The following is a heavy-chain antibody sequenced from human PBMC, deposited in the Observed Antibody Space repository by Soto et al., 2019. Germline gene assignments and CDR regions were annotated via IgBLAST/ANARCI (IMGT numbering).Heavy chain of an antibody. V-gene: IGHV1-2*02. CDR2: INPNSGGT. D-gene: IGHD2-2*02. CDR1: GYSFTDHY. Sequence: QVQLVQSGAEVKEPGASVKVSCKAAGYSFTDHYMHWVRQAPGQGLEWMGWINPNSGGTKSAQQFQGRVTMTRDTSISPAYMELTRLRFDDTAVFYCARGKEIPDYWNFDLWGRGTLVTVSS. J-gene: IGHJ2*01. CDR3: ARGKEIPDYWNFDL.